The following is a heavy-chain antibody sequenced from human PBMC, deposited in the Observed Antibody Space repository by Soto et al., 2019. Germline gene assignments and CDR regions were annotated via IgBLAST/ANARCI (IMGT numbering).Heavy chain of an antibody. CDR1: GFTLRSYA. D-gene: IGHD6-6*01. J-gene: IGHJ4*02. Sequence: EVQLLESGGGLVQPGGSLRLSCAASGFTLRSYAMGWVRQAPGKGLEWVSGISASGGDTYYADSVKGRFTISGDIYKNTLYQQMGSLKAEDADVYYCAKETYSGSSLAAGSYCFDCWGQGNLGTVSS. CDR3: AKETYSGSSLAAGSYCFDC. CDR2: ISASGGDT. V-gene: IGHV3-23*01.